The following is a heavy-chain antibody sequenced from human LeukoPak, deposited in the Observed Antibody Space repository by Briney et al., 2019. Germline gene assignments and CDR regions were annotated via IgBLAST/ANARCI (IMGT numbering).Heavy chain of an antibody. J-gene: IGHJ4*02. D-gene: IGHD5-18*01. CDR1: GFSFSTYN. Sequence: GGSLRLSCAASGFSFSTYNMNWVRQAPGKGLEWVSYISSSSNARYYADSVQGRFTLSRDNATNSLYLQMNSLRDEDTAVYYCASLQLWSLGYWGQGTLVTVSS. V-gene: IGHV3-48*02. CDR3: ASLQLWSLGY. CDR2: ISSSSNAR.